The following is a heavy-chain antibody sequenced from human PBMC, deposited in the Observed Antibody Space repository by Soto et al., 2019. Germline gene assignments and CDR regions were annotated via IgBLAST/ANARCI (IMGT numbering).Heavy chain of an antibody. CDR2: ISRSSSLT. CDR1: GFTFSDHY. J-gene: IGHJ4*02. Sequence: GGSLRLSCAASGFTFSDHYMSWIRHSPGKGLEWVSHISRSSSLTDYADSVKGRFLISRDNAKSSLYLHMNNVRAEDSAVYFCARDSPEWSLYRLVDYWGQGALVTVSS. CDR3: ARDSPEWSLYRLVDY. D-gene: IGHD3-3*01. V-gene: IGHV3-11*06.